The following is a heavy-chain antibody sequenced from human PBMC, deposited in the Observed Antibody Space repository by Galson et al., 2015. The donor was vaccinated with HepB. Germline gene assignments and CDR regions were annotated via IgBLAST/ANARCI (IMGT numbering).Heavy chain of an antibody. Sequence: SLRLSCAASGFTFSDHYMDWVRQAPGKGLEWVGRTTNKHNSYNTEYAASVKGSFTISRDDSKDSLYLQMNSLKTEDTAVYYCARAYNWKYDYWGQGTLVTVSS. V-gene: IGHV3-72*01. CDR3: ARAYNWKYDY. D-gene: IGHD1-7*01. CDR2: TTNKHNSYNT. CDR1: GFTFSDHY. J-gene: IGHJ4*02.